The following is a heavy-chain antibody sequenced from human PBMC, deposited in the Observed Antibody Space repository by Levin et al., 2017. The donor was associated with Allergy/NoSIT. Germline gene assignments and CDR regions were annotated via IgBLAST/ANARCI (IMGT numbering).Heavy chain of an antibody. Sequence: SETLSLTCAAYGGSFSGYYWSWIRQPPGKGLEWIGEINHSGSTNYNPSLKSRVTISVDTSKNQFSLKLSSVTAADTAVYYCARPYYYDSSGFDYWGQGTLVTVSS. CDR3: ARPYYYDSSGFDY. CDR1: GGSFSGYY. V-gene: IGHV4-34*01. J-gene: IGHJ4*02. CDR2: INHSGST. D-gene: IGHD3-22*01.